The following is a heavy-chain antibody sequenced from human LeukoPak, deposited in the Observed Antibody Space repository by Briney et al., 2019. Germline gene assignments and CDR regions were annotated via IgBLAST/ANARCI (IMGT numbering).Heavy chain of an antibody. CDR3: AKDGGALIVVVPAAIWADY. CDR1: GFTFSRYG. D-gene: IGHD2-2*01. Sequence: PGGSLRLSCAACGFTFSRYGMHWVRQAPGTGLEWVAVISYDGSNKYYADSVKGRFTISRDNSKNTLYLQMNSLRAVDTAVYYCAKDGGALIVVVPAAIWADYWGQGTLVTVSS. CDR2: ISYDGSNK. V-gene: IGHV3-30*18. J-gene: IGHJ4*02.